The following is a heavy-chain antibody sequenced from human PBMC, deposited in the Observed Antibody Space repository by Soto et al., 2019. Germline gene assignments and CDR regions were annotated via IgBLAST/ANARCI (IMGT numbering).Heavy chain of an antibody. V-gene: IGHV4-39*01. CDR2: IYYSGNT. Sequence: PSETLSLTCIVSGGSISSSSYHWGWIRQPPGKGLEWIGSIYYSGNTYYNPSLKSRVTISDDTSKNQISLRLSSVTAADTAVYYCASRRYYYGSGSYSLFDKWGQGTLVTVSS. D-gene: IGHD3-10*01. J-gene: IGHJ4*02. CDR3: ASRRYYYGSGSYSLFDK. CDR1: GGSISSSSYH.